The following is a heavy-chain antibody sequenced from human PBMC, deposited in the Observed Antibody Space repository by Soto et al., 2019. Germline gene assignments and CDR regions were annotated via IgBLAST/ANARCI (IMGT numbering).Heavy chain of an antibody. V-gene: IGHV1-18*01. D-gene: IGHD4-17*01. CDR2: ISAYNGNT. Sequence: GASVKVSCKASGYTFTSYGISWVRQAPGQGLEWMGWISAYNGNTNYAQKLQGRVTMTTDTSTSTAYMELRSLRSDDTAVYYCARSSMTTVTYDAFDIWGQGTMVTVS. CDR3: ARSSMTTVTYDAFDI. CDR1: GYTFTSYG. J-gene: IGHJ3*02.